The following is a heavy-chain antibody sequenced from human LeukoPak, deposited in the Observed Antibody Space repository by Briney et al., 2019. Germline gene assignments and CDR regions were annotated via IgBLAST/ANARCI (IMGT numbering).Heavy chain of an antibody. CDR2: ISSSGSDI. V-gene: IGHV3-48*03. Sequence: GGSLRLSCAASGFTFSNYEMHWVRQAPGKGLEWVSYISSSGSDIYYADSVKGRFTISRDNAKNSLYLQINSLRAEDTAVYYCAREVSRDYYFDYWGQGTLVTVSS. D-gene: IGHD3/OR15-3a*01. CDR3: AREVSRDYYFDY. CDR1: GFTFSNYE. J-gene: IGHJ4*02.